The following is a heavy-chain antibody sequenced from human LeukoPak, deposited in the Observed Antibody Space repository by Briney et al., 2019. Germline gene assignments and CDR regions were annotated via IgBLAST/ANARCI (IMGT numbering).Heavy chain of an antibody. V-gene: IGHV3-9*01. J-gene: IGHJ4*02. CDR2: ISWNSATI. CDR3: VKEVGAAVGRSSFDY. CDR1: GFTFDDYA. D-gene: IGHD6-13*01. Sequence: GGSLRLSCAASGFTFDDYAMHWVRHTPGKGLEWVSHISWNSATIEYADSVKGRFTISRDNAKNSLYLQMNSLRAEDTALYYCVKEVGAAVGRSSFDYWGQGTLVTVSS.